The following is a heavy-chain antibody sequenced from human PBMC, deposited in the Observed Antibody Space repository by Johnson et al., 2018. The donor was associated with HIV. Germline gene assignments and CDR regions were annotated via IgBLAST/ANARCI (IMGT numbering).Heavy chain of an antibody. Sequence: VQLVESGVGLVQPGGSLRLSCAASGFTFSRYDMHWVRQAPGKGLEYVSGITNGGSTYSADSVKGRFTISRDNSRNTLYLQMGSLRPEDMAVYYCSRASALDIWGQGTMVTVSS. CDR2: ITNGGST. CDR1: GFTFSRYD. J-gene: IGHJ3*02. V-gene: IGHV3-64*02. CDR3: SRASALDI.